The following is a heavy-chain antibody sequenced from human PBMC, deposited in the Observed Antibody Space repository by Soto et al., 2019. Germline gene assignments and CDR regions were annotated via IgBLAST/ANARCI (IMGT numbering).Heavy chain of an antibody. J-gene: IGHJ4*02. V-gene: IGHV4-30-2*01. CDR2: IYHSGST. D-gene: IGHD3-22*01. CDR3: ARGYYDSSGYYGYYFDY. CDR1: GGSISSGGYS. Sequence: QLQLQESGSGLVKPSQTLSLTCAVSGGSISSGGYSWSWIRQPPGKGLEWIGYIYHSGSTYYNPSLKSRVTISVDRSKHQFSLKLSSVTAADTAVYYCARGYYDSSGYYGYYFDYWGQGTLVTVSS.